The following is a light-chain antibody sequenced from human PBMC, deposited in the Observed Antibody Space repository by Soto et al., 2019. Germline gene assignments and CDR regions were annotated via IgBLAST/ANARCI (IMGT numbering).Light chain of an antibody. CDR3: AAWDDSLSAYV. V-gene: IGLV1-44*01. CDR1: SSNIGSNT. J-gene: IGLJ1*01. CDR2: SSD. Sequence: QPVLTQPPSASGTPGQRVTISCSGVSSNIGSNTVNWFQQLPGAAPKLFIYSSDQRPSGVPDRISGSKSGTSASLAISGLQSEDEADYYCAAWDDSLSAYVFGTGTKLTVL.